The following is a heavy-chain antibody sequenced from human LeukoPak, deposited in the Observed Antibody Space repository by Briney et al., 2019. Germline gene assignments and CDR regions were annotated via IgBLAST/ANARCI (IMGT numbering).Heavy chain of an antibody. CDR3: AKDDFKYYYYYMDV. CDR2: IRSDGNNK. Sequence: GGSLRLSCAASGFTFSTYGMHWVRQAPGKGLEWVVFIRSDGNNKYYADSVKGRFIISRDNSKNTLYLQMNSLRAEDTAVYYCAKDDFKYYYYYMDVWGKGTTVTVSS. J-gene: IGHJ6*03. D-gene: IGHD2-21*02. CDR1: GFTFSTYG. V-gene: IGHV3-30*02.